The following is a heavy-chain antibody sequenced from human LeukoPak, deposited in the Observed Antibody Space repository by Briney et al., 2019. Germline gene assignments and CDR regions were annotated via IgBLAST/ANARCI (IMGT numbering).Heavy chain of an antibody. CDR1: GFTFSDHP. CDR3: ARGGLSQGYCSSTSCYAKYNWFDP. CDR2: IDGSGTTI. Sequence: GGSLRLSCAASGFTFSDHPMTWVRQAPGKGLQWVSYIDGSGTTIYYAESVKGRFTISRDNAKNSLYLQMNSLRAEDTAVYYCARGGLSQGYCSSTSCYAKYNWFDPWGQGTLVTVSS. D-gene: IGHD2-2*01. J-gene: IGHJ5*02. V-gene: IGHV3-11*01.